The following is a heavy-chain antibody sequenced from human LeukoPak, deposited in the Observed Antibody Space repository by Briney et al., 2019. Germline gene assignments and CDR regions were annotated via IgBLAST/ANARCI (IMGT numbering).Heavy chain of an antibody. Sequence: GGSLRLSCVASGFTFDDYAMHWVRQVPGKGLEWVSGIRCNSGSICYADSVKGRFTISRDNAKNSLYVQMKDLRVEDTALYYCAKRISRDGSGGAGFEYWGQGTLVIVSS. CDR3: AKRISRDGSGGAGFEY. D-gene: IGHD5-24*01. CDR2: IRCNSGSI. V-gene: IGHV3-9*01. CDR1: GFTFDDYA. J-gene: IGHJ4*02.